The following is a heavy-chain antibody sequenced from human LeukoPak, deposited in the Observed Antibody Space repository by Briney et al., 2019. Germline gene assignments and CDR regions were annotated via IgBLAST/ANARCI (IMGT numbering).Heavy chain of an antibody. D-gene: IGHD6-25*01. CDR1: GGSISSTNW. CDR3: VREREVPAADEETWFDP. V-gene: IGHV4/OR15-8*02. Sequence: SETLSLTCVVSGGSISSTNWWSWVRQSPGKGLEWIGEIYHSGATNYNPSLKGRLTMSIDKSNNQFSLELTSVTAADTAIYYCVREREVPAADEETWFDPWGQGTQVTVSS. J-gene: IGHJ5*02. CDR2: IYHSGAT.